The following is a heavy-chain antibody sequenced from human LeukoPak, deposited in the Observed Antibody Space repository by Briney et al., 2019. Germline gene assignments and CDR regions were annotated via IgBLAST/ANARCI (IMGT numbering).Heavy chain of an antibody. D-gene: IGHD1-26*01. CDR2: IYYSGST. J-gene: IGHJ4*02. CDR1: GGSISSYY. Sequence: PSETLSLTCTVSGGSISSYYWSWIRQPPGKGLEWIGYIYYSGSTNYNPSLKSRVTISVDTSKNQFSLKLTSVTAADTAVYYCARGVNSGYFDYCGQGTLVTVSS. V-gene: IGHV4-59*01. CDR3: ARGVNSGYFDY.